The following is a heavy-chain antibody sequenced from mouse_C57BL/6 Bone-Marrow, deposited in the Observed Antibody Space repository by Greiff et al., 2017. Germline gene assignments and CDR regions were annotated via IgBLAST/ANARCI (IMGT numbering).Heavy chain of an antibody. Sequence: QVQLQQSGAELARPGASVKLSCKASGYTFTSYGISWVKQRTGQGLEWIGEIYPRSGNTYYNEKFKGKATLTADKSSSTAYMELRSLTSEYSAVYFCARSAPPLLSSYAMDYWGQGTSVTVSS. V-gene: IGHV1-81*01. D-gene: IGHD2-10*01. J-gene: IGHJ4*01. CDR3: ARSAPPLLSSYAMDY. CDR1: GYTFTSYG. CDR2: IYPRSGNT.